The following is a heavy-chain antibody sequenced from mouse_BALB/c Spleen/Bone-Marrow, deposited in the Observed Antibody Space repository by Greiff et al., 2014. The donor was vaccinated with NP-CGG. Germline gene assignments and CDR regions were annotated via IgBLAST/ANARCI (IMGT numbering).Heavy chain of an antibody. V-gene: IGHV2-9-2*01. Sequence: VQRVESGPGLVAPSQSLSMTCTVSGFSLTTYDISWIRQPPGKGLEWLGVIWTGGGTNYNSAFMSRLTISKDNSKSQVFLKMNSLKTDDSAIYYCVRGYYYGSSPFDYWGQGTSLTVSS. CDR3: VRGYYYGSSPFDY. CDR2: IWTGGGT. CDR1: GFSLTTYD. D-gene: IGHD1-1*01. J-gene: IGHJ2*02.